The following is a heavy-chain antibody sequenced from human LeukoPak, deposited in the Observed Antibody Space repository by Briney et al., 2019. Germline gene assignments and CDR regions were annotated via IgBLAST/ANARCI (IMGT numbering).Heavy chain of an antibody. J-gene: IGHJ4*02. V-gene: IGHV1-18*01. CDR3: ARDVEVWVAAGGTGLDY. CDR2: ISAYNGNT. D-gene: IGHD6-13*01. Sequence: ASVKVSCKASGYTFTSYGINWVRQAPGQGLEWMGWISAYNGNTNYAQKLQGRVTMTTDTSTSTAYMELRSLRSDDTAVYYCARDVEVWVAAGGTGLDYWGQGTLVTVSS. CDR1: GYTFTSYG.